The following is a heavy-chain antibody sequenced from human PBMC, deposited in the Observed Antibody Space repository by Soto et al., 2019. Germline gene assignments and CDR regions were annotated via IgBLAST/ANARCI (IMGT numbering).Heavy chain of an antibody. J-gene: IGHJ6*02. CDR3: ARAGVSGYDDPYYYYYGMDV. CDR2: ISYDGSNK. Sequence: GSLRLSCAASGFTFSSYAMHWVRQAPGKGLEWVAVISYDGSNKYYADSVKGRFTISRDNSKNTLYLKMNSLRAEDTAVYYCARAGVSGYDDPYYYYYGMDVWGQGTTVTVSS. CDR1: GFTFSSYA. V-gene: IGHV3-30-3*01. D-gene: IGHD5-12*01.